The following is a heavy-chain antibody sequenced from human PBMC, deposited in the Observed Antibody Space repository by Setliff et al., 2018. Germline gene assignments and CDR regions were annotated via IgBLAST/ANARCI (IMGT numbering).Heavy chain of an antibody. J-gene: IGHJ6*02. CDR2: INHSGST. V-gene: IGHV4-34*01. CDR1: GGSFSGYY. D-gene: IGHD6-19*01. Sequence: PSETLSLTCAVYGGSFSGYYWSWIRQPPGKGLEWIGEINHSGSTNYNPSLKSRVTISVDTSKNQFSLKPSSVTAADTAVYYCARVNQYSSVWYNYYYGMDVWGQGTTVTVSS. CDR3: ARVNQYSSVWYNYYYGMDV.